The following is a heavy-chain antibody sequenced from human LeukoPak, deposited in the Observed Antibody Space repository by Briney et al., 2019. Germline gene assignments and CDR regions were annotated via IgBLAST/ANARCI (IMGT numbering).Heavy chain of an antibody. J-gene: IGHJ4*02. D-gene: IGHD2-2*01. CDR1: GFTFSSYS. CDR2: ISSSSSYI. Sequence: GGSLRLSCAASGFTFSSYSMNWVRQAPGKGLEWVSSISSSSSYIYYADSVKGRFTNSRDNAKNSLYLQMNSLRAEDTAVYYCARDPGYCSSTSCYGVVYDYWGQGTLVTVSS. V-gene: IGHV3-21*01. CDR3: ARDPGYCSSTSCYGVVYDY.